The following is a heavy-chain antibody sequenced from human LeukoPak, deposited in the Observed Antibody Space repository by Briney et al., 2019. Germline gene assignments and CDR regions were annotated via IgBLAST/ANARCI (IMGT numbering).Heavy chain of an antibody. V-gene: IGHV1-2*02. Sequence: ASVTVSCKASGYTFTGYYMHWVRQAPGQGLEWMGWINPNSGGTNYAQKFQGGVTMTRDTSISTAYMELSRLRSDDTAVYYCARGLRGGYCSSTSCHLDYWGQGTLVTVSS. CDR1: GYTFTGYY. CDR3: ARGLRGGYCSSTSCHLDY. D-gene: IGHD2-2*01. CDR2: INPNSGGT. J-gene: IGHJ4*02.